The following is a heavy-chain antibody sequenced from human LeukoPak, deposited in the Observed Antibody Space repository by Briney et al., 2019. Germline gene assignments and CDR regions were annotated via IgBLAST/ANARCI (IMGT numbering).Heavy chain of an antibody. J-gene: IGHJ6*03. CDR2: IYYSGST. Sequence: SETLSLTCTVSGGSINSGGYYWSWIRQHPGEGLEWIGYIYYSGSTNYNPSLKSRVTISVDTSKNQFSLKLSSVTAADTAVYYCARADLGYCSSTSCHRNYYYMDVWGKGTTVTVSS. CDR3: ARADLGYCSSTSCHRNYYYMDV. CDR1: GGSINSGGYY. D-gene: IGHD2-2*01. V-gene: IGHV4-61*08.